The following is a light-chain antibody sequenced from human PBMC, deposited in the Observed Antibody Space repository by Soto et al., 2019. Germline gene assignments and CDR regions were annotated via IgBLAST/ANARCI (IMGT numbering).Light chain of an antibody. CDR3: QQRISWPLT. Sequence: EIVLTQFPATLSLSPGERATLSCRASQSVSTYFAWYQQKPGQAPRLLIYDASNRATGIPARFSGSGSGTDFTLTLSSLEPEDFAVYYCQQRISWPLTFGQGTKVDIK. CDR2: DAS. V-gene: IGKV3-11*01. CDR1: QSVSTY. J-gene: IGKJ1*01.